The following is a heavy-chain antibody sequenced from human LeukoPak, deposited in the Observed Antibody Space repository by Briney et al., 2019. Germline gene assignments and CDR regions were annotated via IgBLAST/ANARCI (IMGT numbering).Heavy chain of an antibody. D-gene: IGHD2-15*01. V-gene: IGHV3-74*01. CDR2: INSDGSST. CDR3: ARLYCSGGSCYSAPDY. Sequence: GGSLRPSCAASGFTFSSYWMHWVRQAPGKGLVWVSRINSDGSSTSYADSVKGRFTISRDNAKNTLYLQMNSLRAEDTAVYYCARLYCSGGSCYSAPDYWGQGTLVTVSS. J-gene: IGHJ4*02. CDR1: GFTFSSYW.